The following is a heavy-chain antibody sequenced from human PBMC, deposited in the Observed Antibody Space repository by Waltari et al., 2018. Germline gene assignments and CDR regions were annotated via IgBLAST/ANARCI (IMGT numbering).Heavy chain of an antibody. J-gene: IGHJ4*02. D-gene: IGHD6-6*01. CDR1: GGSFSGYY. CDR2: IYYSGST. Sequence: QVQLQQWGAGLLKPSETLSLTCAVYGGSFSGYYWSWIRQPPGKGLEWIGYIYYSGSTYYNPSLKSRVTIAVDPSKTQFSLELSSVTAADTAVYYCARGSRIAAVRGPFYYWGQGTLVTFSS. CDR3: ARGSRIAAVRGPFYY. V-gene: IGHV4-34*01.